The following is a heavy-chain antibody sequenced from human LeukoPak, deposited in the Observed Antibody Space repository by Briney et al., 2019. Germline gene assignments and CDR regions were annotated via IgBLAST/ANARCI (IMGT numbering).Heavy chain of an antibody. Sequence: GGSLRLSCAASGFTFSDYWMTWVRQAPGKGLEWLSYITSGSSDIHYADSVNGRFTISRDNAKSSLYLQMNNLRAEDTAIYFCARDMTSRSWHAFDYWGRGALVTVSS. V-gene: IGHV3-48*01. D-gene: IGHD6-13*01. CDR2: ITSGSSDI. CDR3: ARDMTSRSWHAFDY. J-gene: IGHJ4*02. CDR1: GFTFSDYW.